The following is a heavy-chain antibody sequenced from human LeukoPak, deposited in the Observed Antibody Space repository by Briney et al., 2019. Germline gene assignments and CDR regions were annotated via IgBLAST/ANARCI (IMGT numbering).Heavy chain of an antibody. CDR1: GYTFTDYY. Sequence: ASVKVSCKASGYTFTDYYVHWVRQAPGQGLEWMGWINPNSGGTNSAQNFQGRVTMTRDTSITTAFLELSRLGSDDTALYYCAIATIGASAFDIWGQGTMVTVSS. CDR3: AIATIGASAFDI. D-gene: IGHD4/OR15-4a*01. J-gene: IGHJ3*02. V-gene: IGHV1-2*02. CDR2: INPNSGGT.